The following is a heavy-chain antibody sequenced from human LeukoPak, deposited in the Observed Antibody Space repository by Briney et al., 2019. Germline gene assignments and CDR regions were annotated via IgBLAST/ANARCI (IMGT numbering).Heavy chain of an antibody. CDR1: VFTFSDYY. D-gene: IGHD3-22*01. CDR3: ARNLYYYDSSGYYYY. J-gene: IGHJ4*02. Sequence: GGSLRLSCAASVFTFSDYYMSWIRQAPGKGLEWVSYISSSGSTIYYADSVKGRFTISRDNAKNSLYLQMNSLRAEDTAVYYCARNLYYYDSSGYYYYWGQGTLVTVSS. CDR2: ISSSGSTI. V-gene: IGHV3-11*04.